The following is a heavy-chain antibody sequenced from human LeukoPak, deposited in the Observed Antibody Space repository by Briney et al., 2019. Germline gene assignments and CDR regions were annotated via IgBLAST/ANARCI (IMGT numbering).Heavy chain of an antibody. J-gene: IGHJ4*02. D-gene: IGHD2/OR15-2a*01. CDR1: GDSISSYY. CDR2: ISDIGSI. CDR3: AGHHPRNTVDF. V-gene: IGHV4-59*08. Sequence: PSETLSLTCTVSGDSISSYYWSWIRQPPGKGLEWIVYISDIGSINYTPSLKSRVTISLDTSKNQFYLKLSSVTAADTAVYYCAGHHPRNTVDFWGQGTLVTVSS.